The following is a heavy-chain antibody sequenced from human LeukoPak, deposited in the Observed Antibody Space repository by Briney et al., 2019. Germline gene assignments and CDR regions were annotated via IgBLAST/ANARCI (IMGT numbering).Heavy chain of an antibody. CDR1: GFTISYYS. D-gene: IGHD3-22*01. Sequence: GGSLRLSCAASGFTISYYSMNWVRQAPGKGLEWVSYISSSGSTIYYADSVKGRFTISRDNAKNSLYLQMNSLRAGDTAVYYCARGTYYYDSSGYQYYFDYWGQGTLVTVSS. CDR2: ISSSGSTI. J-gene: IGHJ4*02. V-gene: IGHV3-48*01. CDR3: ARGTYYYDSSGYQYYFDY.